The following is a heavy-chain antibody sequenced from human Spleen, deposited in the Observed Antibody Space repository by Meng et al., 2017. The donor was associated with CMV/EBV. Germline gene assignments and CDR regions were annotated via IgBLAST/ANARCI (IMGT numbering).Heavy chain of an antibody. J-gene: IGHJ4*02. D-gene: IGHD6-13*01. CDR3: ARVAAAGRGMDV. Sequence: GESLKISCAASGFTFSSYSMNWVRQAPGKGLEWVSSISSSSSYIYYADSVKGRFTISRDNAKNSLFLQMNSLRAEDTAVYYCARVAAAGRGMDVWGQGALVTVSS. CDR1: GFTFSSYS. CDR2: ISSSSSYI. V-gene: IGHV3-21*01.